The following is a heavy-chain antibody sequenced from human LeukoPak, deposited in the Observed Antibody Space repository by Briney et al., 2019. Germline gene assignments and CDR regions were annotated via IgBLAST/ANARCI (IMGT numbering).Heavy chain of an antibody. D-gene: IGHD6-6*01. V-gene: IGHV3-21*01. J-gene: IGHJ4*02. CDR3: ARWPYSSSYYFDY. CDR1: GFTFSSYG. Sequence: KPGGSLRLSCAASGFTFSSYGMNWVRQSPEKGLEWVSSITSGTTYIYYADSVRGRFTLSRDNAKNSLYLQMNSLRAEDTAVYYCARWPYSSSYYFDYWGQGTLVTVSS. CDR2: ITSGTTYI.